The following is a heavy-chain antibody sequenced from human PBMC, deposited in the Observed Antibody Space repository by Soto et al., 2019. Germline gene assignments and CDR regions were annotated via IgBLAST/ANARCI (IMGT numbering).Heavy chain of an antibody. Sequence: SETLSLTCTVSGGSISSYYWSWIRQPPGKGLEWIGYIYYSGSTNYNPSLKSRVTISVDTSKNQFSLKLSSVTAADTAVYYCARAPISSSAWFDPWGQGTLVTVSS. D-gene: IGHD3-10*01. CDR2: IYYSGST. CDR3: ARAPISSSAWFDP. CDR1: GGSISSYY. J-gene: IGHJ5*02. V-gene: IGHV4-59*12.